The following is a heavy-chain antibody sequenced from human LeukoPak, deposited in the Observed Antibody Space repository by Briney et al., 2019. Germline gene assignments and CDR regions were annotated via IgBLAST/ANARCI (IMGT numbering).Heavy chain of an antibody. CDR3: AGANSLGY. J-gene: IGHJ4*02. CDR1: GFTFSSYW. V-gene: IGHV3-7*01. CDR2: IKHDGSEK. Sequence: GGSLRLSCVASGFTFSSYWMHWVRQAPGKGLEWVANIKHDGSEKYYVDSVKGRFTISRDNAKDSLYLQMNSLRAQDTAVYYCAGANSLGYWGQGTLVTVSS. D-gene: IGHD2/OR15-2a*01.